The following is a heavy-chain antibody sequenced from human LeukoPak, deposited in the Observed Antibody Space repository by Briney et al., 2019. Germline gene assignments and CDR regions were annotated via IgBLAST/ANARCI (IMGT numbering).Heavy chain of an antibody. D-gene: IGHD3-16*01. J-gene: IGHJ6*03. Sequence: PGGSLRLSCAASGFTFSSYWMSWVRQAPGKGLEWVANIKQDGSEKYYVDSVKGRFTISRDNAKNSLYLQMNSLRAEDTALYYCARGRRRFGYYYYYMDVWGKGTTVTVSS. CDR2: IKQDGSEK. CDR1: GFTFSSYW. V-gene: IGHV3-7*03. CDR3: ARGRRRFGYYYYYMDV.